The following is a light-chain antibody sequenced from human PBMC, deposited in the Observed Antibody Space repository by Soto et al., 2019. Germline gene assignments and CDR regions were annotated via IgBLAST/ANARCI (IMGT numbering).Light chain of an antibody. V-gene: IGLV2-18*01. CDR3: SLYISGSTYV. Sequence: QSALTQPPSVSGSPGQSVTISCTGTSGDVGSYNRISWYQQPPGTAPKLIIFEVSNRPSGVPDRFSGSKSGSTASLTISGLQAEDEADYYCSLYISGSTYVFXSGTKLTVL. CDR1: SGDVGSYNR. J-gene: IGLJ1*01. CDR2: EVS.